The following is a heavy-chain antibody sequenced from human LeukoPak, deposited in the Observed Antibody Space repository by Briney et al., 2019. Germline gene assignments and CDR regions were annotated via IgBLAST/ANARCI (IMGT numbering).Heavy chain of an antibody. CDR1: GYTFTSYD. CDR2: MNPNSGNT. D-gene: IGHD6-6*01. Sequence: ASVKVSFKASGYTFTSYDINWVRQATGQGLEWMGWMNPNSGNTGYAQKFQGRVTITRNTSISTAYMELSSLRSEDTAVYCCARAKSIAAPKDYYMDVWGKGTTVTVSS. J-gene: IGHJ6*03. V-gene: IGHV1-8*03. CDR3: ARAKSIAAPKDYYMDV.